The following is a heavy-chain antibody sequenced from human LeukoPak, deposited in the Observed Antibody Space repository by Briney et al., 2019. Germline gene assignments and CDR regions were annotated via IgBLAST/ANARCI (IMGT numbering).Heavy chain of an antibody. D-gene: IGHD1-26*01. CDR3: ARDWAISGSFYYFDY. V-gene: IGHV3-30*04. CDR2: IQYDGSIR. CDR1: GFTFSSYA. J-gene: IGHJ4*02. Sequence: GGSLRLSCAASGFTFSSYAMHWVRQAPGKGLEWVAFIQYDGSIRLYGDSVKGRFTISRDNSKNTLYLQMNSLRAEDTAVYYCARDWAISGSFYYFDYWGQGTLVTVSS.